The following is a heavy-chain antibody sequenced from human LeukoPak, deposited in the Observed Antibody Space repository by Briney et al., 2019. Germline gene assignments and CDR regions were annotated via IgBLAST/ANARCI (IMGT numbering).Heavy chain of an antibody. V-gene: IGHV3-23*01. CDR3: ARSGLSRFGF. J-gene: IGHJ4*02. CDR2: ISGSGGST. Sequence: PGGSLRLSCAASGFTLSSYAMSWVRQAPGKGLEWVSAISGSGGSTYYADSVKGRFTISRDNSRNTLYLQMNSLRAEDTAVYYCARSGLSRFGFWGQGTLVTVSS. CDR1: GFTLSSYA. D-gene: IGHD2/OR15-2a*01.